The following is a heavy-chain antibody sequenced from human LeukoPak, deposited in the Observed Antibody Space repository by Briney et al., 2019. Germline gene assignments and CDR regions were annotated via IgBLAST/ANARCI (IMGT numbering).Heavy chain of an antibody. CDR1: GFTFSSYA. CDR3: VKDNSWGPNRPYYFDY. D-gene: IGHD3-16*01. Sequence: GGSLRLSCLASGFTFSSYAMHWVRQAPGKGLEYVSAISSNGGSTYYADSVKGRFTISRDNSKNTPYLQMSSLRAEDTAVYYCVKDNSWGPNRPYYFDYWGQGTLVTVSS. CDR2: ISSNGGST. V-gene: IGHV3-64D*06. J-gene: IGHJ4*02.